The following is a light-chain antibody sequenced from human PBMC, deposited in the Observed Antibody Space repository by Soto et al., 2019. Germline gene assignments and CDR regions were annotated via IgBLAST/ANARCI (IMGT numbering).Light chain of an antibody. Sequence: QSALTQPASVSGSAGQSITISCTGTSSDVAAYNYVSWYQQHPGKAPKRMVYDVSNRPSGVSNRFSGSKSGNTASLTISGLQAEDEADYYCSSYTSGGNYVFGTGTKVTVL. J-gene: IGLJ1*01. V-gene: IGLV2-14*03. CDR1: SSDVAAYNY. CDR2: DVS. CDR3: SSYTSGGNYV.